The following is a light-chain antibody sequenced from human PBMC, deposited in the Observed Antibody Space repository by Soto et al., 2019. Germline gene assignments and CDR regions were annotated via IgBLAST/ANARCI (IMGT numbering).Light chain of an antibody. V-gene: IGKV1-39*01. Sequence: DIQMTQSPSSLSASVGDRVTITCRASQSIVTYLNWYLQKPGKAPKLLIYAASNLQSGVPSRFSGSGSGTDFTLTISSLQPEDFANYFCQQSYSNPPWTFGHGTKVDIK. CDR2: AAS. CDR1: QSIVTY. J-gene: IGKJ1*01. CDR3: QQSYSNPPWT.